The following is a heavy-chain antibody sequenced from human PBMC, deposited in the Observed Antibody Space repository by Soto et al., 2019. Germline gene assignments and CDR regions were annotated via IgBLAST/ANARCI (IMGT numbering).Heavy chain of an antibody. D-gene: IGHD3-10*01. CDR2: IIPIFGTA. Sequence: GASVKVSCKASGGTFSSYAISWVRQAPGQGLEWMGGIIPIFGTANYAQKFQGRVTITADESTSTAYMELSSLRSEDTAVYYCARDEVRIAFGVYYHYGMDVWGQGTTVTVSS. J-gene: IGHJ6*02. V-gene: IGHV1-69*13. CDR3: ARDEVRIAFGVYYHYGMDV. CDR1: GGTFSSYA.